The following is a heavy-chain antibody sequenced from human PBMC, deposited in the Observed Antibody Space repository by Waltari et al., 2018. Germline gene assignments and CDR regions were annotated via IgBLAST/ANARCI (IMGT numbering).Heavy chain of an antibody. Sequence: QVQLVQSGAEVKKPGSSVKVSCQASGGTFSSYAISWVRQAPGQGLEWMGGIIPIFGTANYAQKFQGRVTITADESTSTAYMELSSLRSEDTAVYYCARSERWLQTNWFDPWGQGTLVTVSS. J-gene: IGHJ5*02. D-gene: IGHD5-12*01. V-gene: IGHV1-69*01. CDR1: GGTFSSYA. CDR2: IIPIFGTA. CDR3: ARSERWLQTNWFDP.